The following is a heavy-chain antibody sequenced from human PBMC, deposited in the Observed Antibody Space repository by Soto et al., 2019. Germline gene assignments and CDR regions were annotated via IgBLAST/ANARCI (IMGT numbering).Heavy chain of an antibody. D-gene: IGHD5-18*01. Sequence: VQLQESGPGLVKPSETLSLTCTVTGGSVSSASYYWSWIRQPPGKGLEWLGYIYDSGTTNYNPSLTSRVTILLDTSKNQFSLRLTSVTAADTAVYYCAREERGYSYGLGDSWWGQGTLVTVSS. J-gene: IGHJ4*02. CDR1: GGSVSSASYY. CDR3: AREERGYSYGLGDSW. V-gene: IGHV4-61*01. CDR2: IYDSGTT.